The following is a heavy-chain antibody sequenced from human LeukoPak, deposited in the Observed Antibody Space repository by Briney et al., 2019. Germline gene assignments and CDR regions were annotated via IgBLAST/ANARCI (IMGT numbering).Heavy chain of an antibody. Sequence: SETLSLTCTVSGGSISSYYWSWIRQPPGKGLEWIGYIYYSGSTNYNPSLKSRVTISVDTSKNQFSLKLSSVTAADTAVYCCARASSSPYYYYMDVWGKGTTVTVSS. CDR2: IYYSGST. CDR1: GGSISSYY. D-gene: IGHD6-13*01. J-gene: IGHJ6*03. V-gene: IGHV4-59*01. CDR3: ARASSSPYYYYMDV.